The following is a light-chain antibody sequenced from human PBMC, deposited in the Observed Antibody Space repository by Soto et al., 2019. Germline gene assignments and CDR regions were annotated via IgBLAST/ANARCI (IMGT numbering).Light chain of an antibody. Sequence: QSALTQPASVSGSPGQSLTISCTGTSRDVGGYNYVSWYQQHPGKAPKLMIYDVSKRPSGVSNRFSGSKSGNTASLTISGLQAEDEADYYCSSYTSSSIVVFGGGTKLTVL. CDR2: DVS. CDR1: SRDVGGYNY. V-gene: IGLV2-14*01. CDR3: SSYTSSSIVV. J-gene: IGLJ2*01.